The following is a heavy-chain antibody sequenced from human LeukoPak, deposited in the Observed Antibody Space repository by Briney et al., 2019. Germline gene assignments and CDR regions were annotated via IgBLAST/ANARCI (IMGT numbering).Heavy chain of an antibody. CDR3: VGSGDYGPTLDY. CDR2: INAGNGNT. J-gene: IGHJ4*02. D-gene: IGHD4-17*01. V-gene: IGHV1-3*01. Sequence: GASVKVSCKASGYTFTSYAMHWVRQAPGQRLEWMGWINAGNGNTKYSQKFQGRVTITRDTSASTAYMELSSLRSEDTAVYYCVGSGDYGPTLDYWGQGTLVTVSS. CDR1: GYTFTSYA.